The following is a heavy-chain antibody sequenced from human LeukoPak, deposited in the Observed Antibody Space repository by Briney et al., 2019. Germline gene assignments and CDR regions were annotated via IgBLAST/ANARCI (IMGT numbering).Heavy chain of an antibody. V-gene: IGHV1-2*02. J-gene: IGHJ4*02. Sequence: GASVKVSCKASGYTFTGYYMHWVRQAPGQGLEWMGWINPNSSGTNYAQKFQGRVTMTRDTSISTAYMELSRLRSDDTAVYYCARTRNYYDSSGYSWGYWGQGTLVTVSS. D-gene: IGHD3-22*01. CDR1: GYTFTGYY. CDR2: INPNSSGT. CDR3: ARTRNYYDSSGYSWGY.